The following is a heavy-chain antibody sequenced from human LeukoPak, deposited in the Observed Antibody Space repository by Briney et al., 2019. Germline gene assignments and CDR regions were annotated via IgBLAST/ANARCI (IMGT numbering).Heavy chain of an antibody. D-gene: IGHD3-22*01. CDR3: ARPDYDSSGTDY. V-gene: IGHV4-59*08. CDR1: GGSISSYY. Sequence: SETLSLTCTVSGGSISSYYWSWIRQPPGKGLEWIGYIYYSGSTNYNPSLKSRVTISVDTSKNQFSLKLSSVTAADTAVYYCARPDYDSSGTDYWGQGTLVTVSS. CDR2: IYYSGST. J-gene: IGHJ4*02.